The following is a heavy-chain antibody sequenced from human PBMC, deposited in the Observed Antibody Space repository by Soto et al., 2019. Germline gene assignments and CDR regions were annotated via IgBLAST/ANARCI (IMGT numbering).Heavy chain of an antibody. CDR1: GFTFSDYY. V-gene: IGHV3-11*01. CDR3: ARDDYSNSRRVDY. Sequence: QVQLVESGGGLVKPGGSLRLSCAASGFTFSDYYMSWIRQAPGKGLEWVSYISSSGSTIYYADSVKGRFTISRDNAKNARYLQMNSVRAEDAAVYYCARDDYSNSRRVDYWGPGTLVTASS. CDR2: ISSSGSTI. D-gene: IGHD4-4*01. J-gene: IGHJ4*02.